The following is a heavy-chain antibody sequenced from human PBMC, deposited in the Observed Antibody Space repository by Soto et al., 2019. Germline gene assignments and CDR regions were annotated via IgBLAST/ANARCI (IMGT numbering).Heavy chain of an antibody. Sequence: SETLSLTCSIYSGSFSGYYWSWIRQPPGKGLEWIGEISQSGNTNYSPSLKSRVSISIDTSKKQFSLNLASVSAADTAVYYCARAPKVSGSSQTRLDFWGQGTPVTVSS. CDR3: ARAPKVSGSSQTRLDF. CDR2: ISQSGNT. D-gene: IGHD6-6*01. CDR1: SGSFSGYY. J-gene: IGHJ4*02. V-gene: IGHV4-34*01.